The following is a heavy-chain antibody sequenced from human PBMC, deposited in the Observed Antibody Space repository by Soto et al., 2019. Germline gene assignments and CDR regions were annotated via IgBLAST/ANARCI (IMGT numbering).Heavy chain of an antibody. D-gene: IGHD5-12*01. V-gene: IGHV4-30-4*01. CDR2: IFYTGST. CDR1: GGTINSGDYF. Sequence: SETLSLTCSVSGGTINSGDYFWSWIRQPPGKGLEWIGSIFYTGSTYYSPSLKSRASMSMDTSKNPFSLRLRSLTAADTAVYFCARVKATLYRHYYFDYWGQGTPVTVSS. J-gene: IGHJ4*02. CDR3: ARVKATLYRHYYFDY.